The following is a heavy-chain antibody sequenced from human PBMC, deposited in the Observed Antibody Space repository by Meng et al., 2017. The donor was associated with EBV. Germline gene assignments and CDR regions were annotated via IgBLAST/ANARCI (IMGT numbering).Heavy chain of an antibody. CDR3: VRGPPVGVPGPGDY. J-gene: IGHJ4*02. D-gene: IGHD2-21*01. Sequence: QLVKSGAEVKTPGSSVKVSRKASGYALHSYILHWVRKAPGQRLEWMGWINVGVGYTKYSQKFQGRVTISSDTSATTGYMELSSLRSEDTAVYYCVRGPPVGVPGPGDYWGQGTLVTVSS. CDR1: GYALHSYI. CDR2: INVGVGYT. V-gene: IGHV1-3*01.